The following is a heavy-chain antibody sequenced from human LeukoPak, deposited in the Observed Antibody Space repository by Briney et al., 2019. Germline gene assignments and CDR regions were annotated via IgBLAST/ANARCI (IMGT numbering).Heavy chain of an antibody. V-gene: IGHV3-74*01. CDR1: GYTFSSYW. J-gene: IGHJ4*02. CDR3: ARGFRVFDY. CDR2: ISWNSGSI. D-gene: IGHD6-13*01. Sequence: GGSLRLSCAVSGYTFSSYWMHWVRQAPGKGLEWVSGISWNSGSIGYADSVKGRFTISRDNAKNSLYLQMNSLRAEDTAVYYCARGFRVFDYWGQGTLVTVSS.